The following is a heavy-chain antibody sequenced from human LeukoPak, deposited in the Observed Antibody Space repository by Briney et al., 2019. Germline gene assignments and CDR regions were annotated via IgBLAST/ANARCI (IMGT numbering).Heavy chain of an antibody. D-gene: IGHD6-13*01. CDR1: GFTFSSYA. CDR3: AKDGVSYSSSPYYFDY. CDR2: ISGSGGST. Sequence: GGSLRLSCAASGFTFSSYAMSWVRQAPGKGLEWVSAISGSGGSTYYADFVKGRFTISRDNSKNTLYLQMNSLRAEDTAVYYCAKDGVSYSSSPYYFDYWGQGTLVTVSS. J-gene: IGHJ4*02. V-gene: IGHV3-23*01.